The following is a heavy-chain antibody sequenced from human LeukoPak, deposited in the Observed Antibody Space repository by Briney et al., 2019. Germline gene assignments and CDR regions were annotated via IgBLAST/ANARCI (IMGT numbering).Heavy chain of an antibody. V-gene: IGHV4-59*01. CDR3: ARPGTGPYRY. CDR2: IYYSGST. CDR1: GGSISSYY. J-gene: IGHJ4*02. D-gene: IGHD1-14*01. Sequence: SETLSLTCTVSGGSISSYYWSWIRQPPGKGLEWIGYIYYSGSTNYNPSLKSRVTISVDTSKNQFSLKLRSVTAADTAGYYCARPGTGPYRYGGQGTRVTVSS.